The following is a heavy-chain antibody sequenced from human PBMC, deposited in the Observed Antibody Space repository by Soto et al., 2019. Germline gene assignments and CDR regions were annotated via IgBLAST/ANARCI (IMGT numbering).Heavy chain of an antibody. CDR1: GFTFSNAW. D-gene: IGHD3-22*01. Sequence: PGGSLRLSCAASGFTFSNAWMSWVRQAPGKGLEWVGRIKSKTDGGTTDYAAPVKGRFTISRDDSKNTLYLQMNSLKTEDTAVYYCTTMDYYYDRSGCYSHRDYCGQGTLVTVYS. CDR3: TTMDYYYDRSGCYSHRDY. J-gene: IGHJ4*02. V-gene: IGHV3-15*01. CDR2: IKSKTDGGTT.